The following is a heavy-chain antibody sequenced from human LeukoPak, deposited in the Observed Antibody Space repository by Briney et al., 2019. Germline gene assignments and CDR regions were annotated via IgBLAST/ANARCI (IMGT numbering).Heavy chain of an antibody. CDR2: ISYDGSNK. CDR1: GFTFSSYG. Sequence: GGSLRLSCAASGFTFSSYGMHWVRQAPGKGLEWVAVISYDGSNKYYADSVKGRFTISRDNSKNTLYLQMNSLRAEDTAVYYCARDPAYDSSGYYYLSLRAFDIWGQGTMVTVSS. CDR3: ARDPAYDSSGYYYLSLRAFDI. D-gene: IGHD3-22*01. V-gene: IGHV3-30*03. J-gene: IGHJ3*02.